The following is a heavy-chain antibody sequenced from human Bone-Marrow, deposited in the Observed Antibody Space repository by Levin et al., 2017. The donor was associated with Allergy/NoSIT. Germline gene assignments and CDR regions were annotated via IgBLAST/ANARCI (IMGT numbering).Heavy chain of an antibody. V-gene: IGHV4-30-2*01. J-gene: IGHJ5*02. Sequence: SETLSLTCAVSGGSISSGGYSWSWIRQPPGKGLEWIGYIYHSGSTYYNPSLKSRVTISVDRSKNQFSLKLSSVTAADTAVYYCAREGRSRWNWFDPWGQGTLVTGSS. CDR3: AREGRSRWNWFDP. D-gene: IGHD3-10*01. CDR2: IYHSGST. CDR1: GGSISSGGYS.